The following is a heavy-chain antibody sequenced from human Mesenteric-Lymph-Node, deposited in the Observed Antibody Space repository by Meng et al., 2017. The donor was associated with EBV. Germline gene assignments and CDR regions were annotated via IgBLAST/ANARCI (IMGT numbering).Heavy chain of an antibody. CDR3: VGGVAADGSVDY. CDR2: ST. Sequence: STTYNPSLKSRVRLSLDTSKKQFSLKIVSMTAADTAVYYCVGGVAADGSVDYWGQGTLVTVSS. J-gene: IGHJ4*02. V-gene: IGHV4-34*06. D-gene: IGHD6-13*01.